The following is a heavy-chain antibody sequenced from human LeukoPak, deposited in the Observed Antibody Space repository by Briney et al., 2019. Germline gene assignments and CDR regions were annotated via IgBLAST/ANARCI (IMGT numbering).Heavy chain of an antibody. CDR2: ISSSSTSR. CDR3: ARGSGGYDPLDFDF. J-gene: IGHJ4*02. D-gene: IGHD5-12*01. CDR1: GVTFSSYG. Sequence: GGSLRLSRAASGVTFSSYGMHWVRQAPGKGLEWILYISSSSTSRYYADSVKGRFTISRDNAKKSLYLQMSSLRPEDTAVYSCARGSGGYDPLDFDFWGQGILVTVAS. V-gene: IGHV3-48*04.